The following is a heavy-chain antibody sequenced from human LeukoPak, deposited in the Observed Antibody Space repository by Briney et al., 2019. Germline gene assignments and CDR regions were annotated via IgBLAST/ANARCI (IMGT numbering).Heavy chain of an antibody. D-gene: IGHD5-12*01. J-gene: IGHJ5*02. Sequence: SETLSLTCTVSGGSISSGSYYWGWIRQPAGKGLEWIGRIYTSGSTNYNPSLKRRVTIPVDTSKTQFSLKLRSVTAADTAVYYCAKEATIHAGFDPWGQGTLVTVSS. V-gene: IGHV4-61*02. CDR3: AKEATIHAGFDP. CDR1: GGSISSGSYY. CDR2: IYTSGST.